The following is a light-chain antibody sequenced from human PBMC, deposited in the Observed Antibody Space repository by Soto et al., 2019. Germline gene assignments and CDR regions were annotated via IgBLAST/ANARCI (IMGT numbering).Light chain of an antibody. CDR1: SSNIGSNY. J-gene: IGLJ2*01. CDR3: AAWDDSLPRGV. Sequence: QSVLTQPPSASGTPGQRVTISCSGSSSNIGSNYVYWYQQLPGTAPKLLIYRNNQRPSGVPDRFSGSKSGTSASLAISGLRCEDEADYYCAAWDDSLPRGVFGGGTKVTVL. CDR2: RNN. V-gene: IGLV1-47*01.